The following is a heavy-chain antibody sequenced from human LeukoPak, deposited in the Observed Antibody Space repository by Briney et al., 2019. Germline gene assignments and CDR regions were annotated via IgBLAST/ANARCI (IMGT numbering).Heavy chain of an antibody. D-gene: IGHD2-8*01. J-gene: IGHJ6*02. CDR1: GFTFDDYA. CDR2: ISWNSGYI. Sequence: PGGSLRLSCAASGFTFDDYAMHWVRQSPGKGLEWVSGISWNSGYIGYADSVKGRFTISGDNAKSSLYLQMNSLRAEDTALYYCARHRDNENYYYYGMDVWGQGTTVTVSS. CDR3: ARHRDNENYYYYGMDV. V-gene: IGHV3-9*01.